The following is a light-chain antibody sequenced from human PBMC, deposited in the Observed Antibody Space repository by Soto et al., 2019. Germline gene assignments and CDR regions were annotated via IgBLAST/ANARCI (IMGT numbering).Light chain of an antibody. V-gene: IGKV3-20*01. Sequence: EIVLPQSPSTLSLSPGESATLSCRASRSVSSSYLAWYQQKPGQAPRLLIYGASSRATGIPDRFSGSGSGTDFTLTISRLEPEDFAVYYCQQYGSSPWTSGQGSKVDIK. J-gene: IGKJ1*01. CDR1: RSVSSSY. CDR2: GAS. CDR3: QQYGSSPWT.